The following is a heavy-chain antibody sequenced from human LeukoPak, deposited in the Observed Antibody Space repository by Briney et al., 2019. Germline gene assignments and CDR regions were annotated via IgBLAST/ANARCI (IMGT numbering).Heavy chain of an antibody. Sequence: SETLSLTCTVSGGAISIYYWSWIRQPPGKGLEWIGYIYYSGSTNYNPSLKSRVTISVDTSKNQFSLKLRSVAATDTAVSYCAILLWGNYRYLCSWGQGTLVTVSS. V-gene: IGHV4-59*01. D-gene: IGHD3-16*02. CDR1: GGAISIYY. CDR2: IYYSGST. CDR3: AILLWGNYRYLCS. J-gene: IGHJ5*02.